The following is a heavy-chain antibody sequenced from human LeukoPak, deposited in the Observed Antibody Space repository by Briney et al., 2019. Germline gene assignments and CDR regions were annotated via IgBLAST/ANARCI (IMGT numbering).Heavy chain of an antibody. CDR2: ISSSSSYI. D-gene: IGHD5-12*01. CDR3: ASKRGYSGYAADY. CDR1: GFTFSSYR. J-gene: IGHJ4*02. V-gene: IGHV3-21*01. Sequence: GGSLRLSCAASGFTFSSYRMNWVRQAPGKGLEWVSSISSSSSYIYYADSVKGRFTISRDNAKNSLYLQMNSLRAEDTAVYYCASKRGYSGYAADYWGQGTLVTVSS.